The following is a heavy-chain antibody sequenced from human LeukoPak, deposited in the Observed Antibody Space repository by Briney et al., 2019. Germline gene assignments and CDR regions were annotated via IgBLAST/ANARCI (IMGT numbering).Heavy chain of an antibody. D-gene: IGHD2-15*01. CDR1: GFTFSSYG. J-gene: IGHJ4*02. V-gene: IGHV3-30*02. CDR3: AKGAGYCSGGSCSPDY. CDR2: IRYDGSNK. Sequence: GGSLRLSCAASGFTFSSYGMHWVRQAPGKGLEWVAFIRYDGSNKYYADSVKGRFTISRDNSKNTLYLQMNSLRAEDTAVYYCAKGAGYCSGGSCSPDYWGQGTLVTVSS.